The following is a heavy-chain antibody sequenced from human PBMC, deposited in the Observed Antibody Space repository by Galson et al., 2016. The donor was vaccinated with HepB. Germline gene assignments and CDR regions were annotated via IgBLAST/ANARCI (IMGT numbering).Heavy chain of an antibody. CDR1: GYTFAAYF. Sequence: SVKVSCKASGYTFAAYFIHWVRQAPGQGLEWMGWINPNSGGANYAQKFQGSVTMTRDTSISTAYMEVNRLRSDDTAVYYCARGGILRAHRDGMDVWGLGTTVTVSS. D-gene: IGHD3-3*01. CDR2: INPNSGGA. J-gene: IGHJ6*02. CDR3: ARGGILRAHRDGMDV. V-gene: IGHV1-2*04.